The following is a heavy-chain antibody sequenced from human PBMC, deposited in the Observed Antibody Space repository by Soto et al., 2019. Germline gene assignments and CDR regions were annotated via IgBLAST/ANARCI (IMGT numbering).Heavy chain of an antibody. CDR2: ISAYNGNT. D-gene: IGHD3-3*01. Sequence: GASVKVSCKASGYTFTSYGISWVRQAPGQGLEWMGWISAYNGNTNYAQKFQGRVTMTRDTSTSTVYLELRSLRSEDTAVYYCARDLFYDFWSGSARVNYMDVWGKGTTVTVSS. J-gene: IGHJ6*03. V-gene: IGHV1-18*01. CDR3: ARDLFYDFWSGSARVNYMDV. CDR1: GYTFTSYG.